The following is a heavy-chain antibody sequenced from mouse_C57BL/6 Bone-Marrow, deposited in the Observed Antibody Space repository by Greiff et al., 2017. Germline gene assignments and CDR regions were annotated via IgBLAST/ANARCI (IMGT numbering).Heavy chain of an antibody. J-gene: IGHJ2*01. V-gene: IGHV1-69*01. CDR2: IDPSDSYT. D-gene: IGHD2-4*01. CDR1: GYTFTSYW. Sequence: QVQLQQPGAELVMPGASVKLSCKASGYTFTSYWMHWVKQRPGQGLEWIGEIDPSDSYTNYNQKFKGKSTLTVDTSSSTAYMQLSSLTSEDSAVYYCARDYDNFDYWGQGTTLTVSS. CDR3: ARDYDNFDY.